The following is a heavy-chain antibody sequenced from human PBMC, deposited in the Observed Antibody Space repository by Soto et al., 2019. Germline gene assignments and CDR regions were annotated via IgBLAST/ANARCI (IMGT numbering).Heavy chain of an antibody. CDR3: AKEVGSPTITYYFDY. CDR2: ISGSGGST. CDR1: GFTFSTYA. Sequence: EVQLLQSGGGVVQRGGSLRLSCAASGFTFSTYAMSWVRQAPGKGLEWVSAISGSGGSTYSADSVNGRFTISRDNSKNTLYLQMNSLRAEDTAVYYCAKEVGSPTITYYFDYWGQGTLVTVSS. V-gene: IGHV3-23*01. J-gene: IGHJ4*02. D-gene: IGHD2-15*01.